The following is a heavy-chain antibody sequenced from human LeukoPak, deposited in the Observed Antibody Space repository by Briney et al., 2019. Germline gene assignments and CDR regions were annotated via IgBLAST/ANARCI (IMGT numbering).Heavy chain of an antibody. CDR1: GYNFNAYY. V-gene: IGHV1-2*02. CDR2: INPNSGGT. D-gene: IGHD3-10*01. J-gene: IGHJ5*02. CDR3: AALLGSGSYYTDWFDP. Sequence: ASVKVSCKASGYNFNAYYMHWVRQAPGQGLEWMGWINPNSGGTNYAQKFQGRVTMTRDTSISTAYMELSRLRSDDTAVYYCAALLGSGSYYTDWFDPWGQGTLVTVSS.